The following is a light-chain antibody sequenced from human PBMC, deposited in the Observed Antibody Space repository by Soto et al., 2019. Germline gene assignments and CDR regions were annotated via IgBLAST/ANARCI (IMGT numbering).Light chain of an antibody. CDR3: QQYNTWPRT. V-gene: IGKV3-15*01. Sequence: ETLMTQSPATLSVSPGERVTLSCRASQSVSSDLAWYQQKPGQAPRLLIFGATTRATSIPARFSGSRSGTEFTLTISSLRSEDFAVYYCQQYNTWPRTFGQGTKVESK. CDR2: GAT. CDR1: QSVSSD. J-gene: IGKJ1*01.